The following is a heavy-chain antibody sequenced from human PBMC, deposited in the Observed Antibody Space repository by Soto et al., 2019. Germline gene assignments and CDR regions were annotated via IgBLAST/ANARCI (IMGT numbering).Heavy chain of an antibody. CDR3: AKEFIVVVPAAIWRPFDY. CDR1: GFTFSSYA. J-gene: IGHJ4*02. Sequence: GGSLRLSCAASGFTFSSYAMSWVRQAPGKGLEWVSAISGSGGSTYYADSVKGRFTISRDNSKNTLYLQMNSLRAEDTAVYYCAKEFIVVVPAAIWRPFDYWGQGTLVTVSS. D-gene: IGHD2-2*01. CDR2: ISGSGGST. V-gene: IGHV3-23*01.